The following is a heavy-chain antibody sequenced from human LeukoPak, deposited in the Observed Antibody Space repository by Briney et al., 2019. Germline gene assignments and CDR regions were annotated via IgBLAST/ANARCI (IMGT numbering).Heavy chain of an antibody. Sequence: PGGSLRLSRAASGFTFSSYSMNWVRQAPGKGLEWVSYITSSSSTIYYADSVKGRFTISRDNAQNSLCLQMNSLRDEDTAVYYCARDMGYCSSTSCSPSAYWGQGTLVTVSS. V-gene: IGHV3-48*02. D-gene: IGHD2-2*01. J-gene: IGHJ4*02. CDR2: ITSSSSTI. CDR3: ARDMGYCSSTSCSPSAY. CDR1: GFTFSSYS.